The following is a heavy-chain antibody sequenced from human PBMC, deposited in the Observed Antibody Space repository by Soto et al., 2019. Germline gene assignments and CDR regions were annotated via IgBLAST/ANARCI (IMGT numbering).Heavy chain of an antibody. CDR2: IFHRVNT. V-gene: IGHV4-39*01. CDR1: GDYIIGSCYH. CDR3: ARRVIGKIWFLDY. D-gene: IGHD2-21*01. J-gene: IGHJ4*02. Sequence: SQTMFLTYNVSGDYIIGSCYHRGWIRQPKGKALVWIGNIFHRVNTYHTTSLKGRVTISVDTSKNQFSLRLSSVTDADTAVYYCARRVIGKIWFLDYWGQGTLVTVSS.